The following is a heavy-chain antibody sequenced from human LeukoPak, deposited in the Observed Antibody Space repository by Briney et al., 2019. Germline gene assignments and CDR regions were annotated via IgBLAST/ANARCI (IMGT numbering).Heavy chain of an antibody. CDR2: IYYSGST. Sequence: SETLSLTCTVSGYSISSGYYWGWIRQPPGKGLEWIGSIYYSGSTYYNPSLKSRVTISVDTSKNQFSLKLSSVTAADTAVYYCAKEVVGPWGQGTLVTVSS. D-gene: IGHD1-26*01. J-gene: IGHJ5*02. CDR3: AKEVVGP. V-gene: IGHV4-38-2*02. CDR1: GYSISSGYY.